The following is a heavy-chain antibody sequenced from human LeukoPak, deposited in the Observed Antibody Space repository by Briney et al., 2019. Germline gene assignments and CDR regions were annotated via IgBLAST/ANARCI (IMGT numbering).Heavy chain of an antibody. CDR3: ARVLDGPNNWNAPLNY. J-gene: IGHJ4*02. Sequence: ASVKVSCKASGYTFSNYYMHWVRQAPGQGLEWMGMINPSGGRTTYAQKFQGRVTMTRDTSTSTLYMELSSLRSEDTAVYYCARVLDGPNNWNAPLNYWGQGTLVTVSS. CDR2: INPSGGRT. CDR1: GYTFSNYY. D-gene: IGHD1-1*01. V-gene: IGHV1-46*01.